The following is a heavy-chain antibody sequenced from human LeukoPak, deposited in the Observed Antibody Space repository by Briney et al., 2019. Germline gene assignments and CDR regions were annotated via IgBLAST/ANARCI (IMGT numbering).Heavy chain of an antibody. CDR1: GGSISSYY. CDR2: IYYSGST. V-gene: IGHV4-39*07. Sequence: SETLSLTYTVSGGSISSYYWGWIRQPPGKGLEWIGSIYYSGSTYYNPSLKSRVTISVDTSKNQFSLKLSSVTAADTAVYYCARDYGSGSYRRFDPWGQGTLVTVSS. CDR3: ARDYGSGSYRRFDP. J-gene: IGHJ5*02. D-gene: IGHD3-10*01.